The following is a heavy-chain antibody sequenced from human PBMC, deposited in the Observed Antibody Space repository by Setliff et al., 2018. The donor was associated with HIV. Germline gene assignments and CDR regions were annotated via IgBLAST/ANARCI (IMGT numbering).Heavy chain of an antibody. CDR2: LYHSGTN. J-gene: IGHJ4*02. V-gene: IGHV4-38-2*01. D-gene: IGHD4-17*01. CDR3: ARHRRDTTAISDY. Sequence: SETLSLTCAVSGYSISSGYFWGWIRQPPGKGLEWIGSLYHSGTNSYNPSIKSRVTISVDTPRNQFSLKLSSVTAADTAVYYCARHRRDTTAISDYWGQGTLVTVS. CDR1: GYSISSGYF.